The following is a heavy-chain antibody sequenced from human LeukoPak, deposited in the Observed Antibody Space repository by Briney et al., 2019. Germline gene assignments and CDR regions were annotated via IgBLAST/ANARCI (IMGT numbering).Heavy chain of an antibody. CDR2: ITGSGGNT. V-gene: IGHV3-23*01. Sequence: GGSLRLSCAASGFTFSNYGMNWVRQAPGKGLEWVSGITGSGGNTYYADSVKGRFTISRDNAKNSLYLQMNSLRAEDTAIYFCAKDRYNWNDDAFDIWGQGTMVTVSS. CDR3: AKDRYNWNDDAFDI. J-gene: IGHJ3*02. CDR1: GFTFSNYG. D-gene: IGHD1-20*01.